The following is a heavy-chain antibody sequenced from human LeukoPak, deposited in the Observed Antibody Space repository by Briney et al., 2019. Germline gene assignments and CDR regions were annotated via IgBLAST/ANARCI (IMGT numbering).Heavy chain of an antibody. V-gene: IGHV4-30-4*02. D-gene: IGHD3-3*01. J-gene: IGHJ3*02. CDR2: IYYSGST. Sequence: PSETLSLTCTVSGGSISSGDYYWSWIRQPPGKGLEWIGYIYYSGSTYYNPSLKSRVTISVDTSKNQFSLKLSSVTAADTAVYYCARNLGDFWSGYYSAFDIWGQGTMVTVSS. CDR1: GGSISSGDYY. CDR3: ARNLGDFWSGYYSAFDI.